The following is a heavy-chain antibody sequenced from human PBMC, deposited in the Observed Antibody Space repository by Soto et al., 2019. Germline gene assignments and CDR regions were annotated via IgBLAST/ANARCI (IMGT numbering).Heavy chain of an antibody. V-gene: IGHV4-34*01. D-gene: IGHD3-10*01. CDR1: GGSFSGYY. CDR2: INHSGST. CDR3: ARAWGSGSYYGHYYYMHV. J-gene: IGHJ6*03. Sequence: QVQLQQWGAGLLKPSETLSLTCAVYGGSFSGYYWSWIRQPPGKGLEWIGEINHSGSTNYNPSLKSRVTISVDTTKSQFSLKLSSVTAADTAVYYCARAWGSGSYYGHYYYMHVWGKGTTVTVSS.